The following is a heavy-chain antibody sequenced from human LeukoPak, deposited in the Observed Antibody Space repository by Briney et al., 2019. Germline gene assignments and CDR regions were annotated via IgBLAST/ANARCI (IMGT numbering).Heavy chain of an antibody. D-gene: IGHD3-22*01. V-gene: IGHV3-15*01. CDR3: AKDDYYDSSGYSFDL. CDR2: IKSKTDGATT. Sequence: GGSLRLSCAASGFTFRNASMSWVRQAPGRGLEWVGRIKSKTDGATTYYAAPVKGRFTISRDDSKSTLYLQMNSLRAEGAAVYYCAKDDYYDSSGYSFDLWGRGTLVTVSS. J-gene: IGHJ2*01. CDR1: GFTFRNAS.